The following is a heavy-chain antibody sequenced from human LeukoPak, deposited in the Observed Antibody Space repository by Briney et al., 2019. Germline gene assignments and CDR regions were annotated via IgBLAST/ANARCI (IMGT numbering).Heavy chain of an antibody. CDR3: ANEGDRDGYNSMASFDY. CDR1: GFTFSSYA. J-gene: IGHJ4*02. CDR2: ISYDGSNK. Sequence: PGGSLRLSCAASGFTFSSYAMSWVRQAPGKGLEWVAVISYDGSNKYYADSVKGRFTISRDNSKNTLYLQMNSLRAEDTAVYYCANEGDRDGYNSMASFDYWGQGTLVTVSS. V-gene: IGHV3-30*18. D-gene: IGHD5-24*01.